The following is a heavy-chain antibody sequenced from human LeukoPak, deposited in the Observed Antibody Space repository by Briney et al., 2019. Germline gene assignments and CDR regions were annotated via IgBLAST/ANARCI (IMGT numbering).Heavy chain of an antibody. Sequence: GGSLRLSCAASGFTFSSYALSWVRQAPGKGLEWVSAISGSGGSTYYADSVKGRFTISRDNSKNTLYLQMNSLRAEDTAVYYCAKDPGATYYYDSSGYFSVDAFDIWGQGTMVTVSS. CDR1: GFTFSSYA. CDR2: ISGSGGST. CDR3: AKDPGATYYYDSSGYFSVDAFDI. V-gene: IGHV3-23*01. D-gene: IGHD3-22*01. J-gene: IGHJ3*02.